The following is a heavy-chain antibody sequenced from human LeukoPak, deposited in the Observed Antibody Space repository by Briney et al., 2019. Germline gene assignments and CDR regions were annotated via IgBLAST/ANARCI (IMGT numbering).Heavy chain of an antibody. CDR3: ASGEETYYYDSSGYYDY. D-gene: IGHD3-22*01. Sequence: SETLSLTCTVSGGSVSSGSYYWSWIRQPPGKGLEWIGYIYYSGSTNYNPSLKSRVTISVDTSKNQFSLKLSSVTAADTAVYYCASGEETYYYDSSGYYDYWGQGTLVTVSS. CDR2: IYYSGST. CDR1: GGSVSSGSYY. J-gene: IGHJ4*02. V-gene: IGHV4-61*01.